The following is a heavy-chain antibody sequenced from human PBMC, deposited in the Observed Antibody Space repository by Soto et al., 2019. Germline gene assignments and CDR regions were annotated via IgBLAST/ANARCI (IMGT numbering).Heavy chain of an antibody. D-gene: IGHD6-13*01. V-gene: IGHV3-9*01. CDR2: ISWNSGSI. J-gene: IGHJ3*02. CDR3: AKTQRGGYTDAFDI. CDR1: GFTFDDYA. Sequence: EVPLVESGGGLVQPGRSLRLSCAASGFTFDDYAMHWVRQAPGKGLEWVSGISWNSGSIGYADSVKGRFTISRDNAKNSLYLQMNSLRAEDTALYYCAKTQRGGYTDAFDIWGQGTMVTVSS.